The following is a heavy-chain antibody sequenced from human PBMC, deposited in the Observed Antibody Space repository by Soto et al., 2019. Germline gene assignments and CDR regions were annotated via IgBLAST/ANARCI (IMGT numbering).Heavy chain of an antibody. J-gene: IGHJ3*02. V-gene: IGHV2-5*02. CDR1: GFSVGGSGVG. CDR2: IYWDDDK. D-gene: IGHD2-15*01. CDR3: AHSPDMGSPEAHGGFDI. Sequence: QITLKESGHTLVKPTQTLTLTCTFSGFSVGGSGVGVGWIRQPPGKALEWLGVIYWDDDKRYSSSLRNRITLTKDSSRNHVVLTLTNMVPEDAGTYYCAHSPDMGSPEAHGGFDIWGQGTMVTVS.